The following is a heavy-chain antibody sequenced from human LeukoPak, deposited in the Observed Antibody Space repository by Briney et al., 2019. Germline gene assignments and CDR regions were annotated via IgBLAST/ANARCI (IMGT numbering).Heavy chain of an antibody. CDR1: GYTFTGYY. J-gene: IGHJ3*02. CDR2: INPNSGGT. V-gene: IGHV1-2*02. CDR3: ARVRRSSGWYGWGALYI. Sequence: ASVKVSCKASGYTFTGYYMHWVRQAPGQGLEWMGWINPNSGGTNYAQKFQGGVTMTRDTSISTAYMELSRLRSDDTAVYYCARVRRSSGWYGWGALYIWGQGTMVTVSS. D-gene: IGHD6-19*01.